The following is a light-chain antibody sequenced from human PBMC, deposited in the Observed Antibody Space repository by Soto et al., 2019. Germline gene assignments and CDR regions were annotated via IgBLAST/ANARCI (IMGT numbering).Light chain of an antibody. Sequence: DVVMTQSPLSLPVTLGQPASISCRSSQSLVHSDGKTHLNWFQQRPGQSPRSLIYKVSNRDSGVPDRFIGSESGTDFTLKISRVEAEDVGVYYCMQGTHWPWTFGQGTKVEIK. J-gene: IGKJ1*01. V-gene: IGKV2-30*02. CDR1: QSLVHSDGKTH. CDR3: MQGTHWPWT. CDR2: KVS.